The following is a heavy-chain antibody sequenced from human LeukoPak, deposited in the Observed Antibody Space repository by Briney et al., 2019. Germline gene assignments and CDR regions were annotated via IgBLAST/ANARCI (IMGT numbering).Heavy chain of an antibody. Sequence: PSETLSLTCTVSGGSVSSGSYYWSWIRQPPGKGLEWIGYIYYSGSTYYNPSLKSRVTISVDTSKNQFSLKLSSVTAADTAVYYCARARDCSGGSCYSRYFDYWGQGTLVTVSS. CDR1: GGSVSSGSYY. J-gene: IGHJ4*02. CDR2: IYYSGST. D-gene: IGHD2-15*01. V-gene: IGHV4-61*01. CDR3: ARARDCSGGSCYSRYFDY.